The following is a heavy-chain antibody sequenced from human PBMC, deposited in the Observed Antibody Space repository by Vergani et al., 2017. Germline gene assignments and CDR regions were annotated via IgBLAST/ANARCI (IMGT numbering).Heavy chain of an antibody. J-gene: IGHJ6*02. Sequence: EVQLLESGGGLVQPGGSLRLSCAASGFTFSSYAMSWVRQAPGKGLEWVSAISGSGGSTYYADSVKGRFTISRDNSKNTLYLQRNSLRAEDTAVYYCAIDCRAAADYYYYGMDVWGQGTTVTVSS. V-gene: IGHV3-23*01. CDR2: ISGSGGST. CDR3: AIDCRAAADYYYYGMDV. CDR1: GFTFSSYA. D-gene: IGHD6-13*01.